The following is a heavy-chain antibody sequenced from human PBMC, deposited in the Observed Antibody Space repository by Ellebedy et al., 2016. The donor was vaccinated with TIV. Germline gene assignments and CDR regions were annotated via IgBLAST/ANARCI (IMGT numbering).Heavy chain of an antibody. J-gene: IGHJ5*02. CDR3: ARDIPQRPNPARFDP. V-gene: IGHV3-74*01. D-gene: IGHD1-1*01. CDR1: CFTFSSDC. CDR2: FSSDGSYT. Sequence: GASLKISCTASCFTFSSDCMHWVRHAPRHVLVLVSRFSSDGSYTSYADSVKGRFTISRDNAKNTLYLQMNSLRAEDTDVYDCARDIPQRPNPARFDPWGQGTLVTVSS.